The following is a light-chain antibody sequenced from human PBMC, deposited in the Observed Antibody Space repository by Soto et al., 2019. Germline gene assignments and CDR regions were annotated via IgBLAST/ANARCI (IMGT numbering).Light chain of an antibody. Sequence: DIPMTQSPSTVSASVGDRVTITCRASQSFSTYLAWYQQKPGNAPKLLIYDASTLKSGVPSRFRGSGSGTEFTLAISSLQPDDFATYYCQQYSTYPLTFGGGTKVEIK. J-gene: IGKJ4*01. CDR2: DAS. V-gene: IGKV1-5*01. CDR1: QSFSTY. CDR3: QQYSTYPLT.